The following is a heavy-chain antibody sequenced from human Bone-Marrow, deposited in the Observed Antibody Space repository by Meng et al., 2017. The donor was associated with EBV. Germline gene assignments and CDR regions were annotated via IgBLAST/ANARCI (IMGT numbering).Heavy chain of an antibody. V-gene: IGHV1-8*01. J-gene: IGHJ5*02. CDR2: MNPNSGNT. Sequence: VEWVQCGDEVKKPGASVKVSCKASGYTFTSYDINWVRQATGQGLEWMGWMNPNSGNTGYAQKFQGRVTMTRNTSISTAYMELSSLRSEDTAVYYCARGPAAYDYVWGSYRYNWFDPWGQGTLVTVSS. CDR3: ARGPAAYDYVWGSYRYNWFDP. D-gene: IGHD3-16*02. CDR1: GYTFTSYD.